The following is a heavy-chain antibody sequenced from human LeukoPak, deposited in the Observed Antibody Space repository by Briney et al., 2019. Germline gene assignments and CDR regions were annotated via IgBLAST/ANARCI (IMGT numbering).Heavy chain of an antibody. J-gene: IGHJ4*02. Sequence: ASETLSLTCTVSGGSISSSSYYWGWIRQPPGKGLEWIGSIYYSGSTYYNPSLKSRVTISVDTSKNQFSLKLSSVTAADTAVYYCARVGGSRDSSGYYLRGLYYFDYWGQGTLVTVSS. CDR2: IYYSGST. V-gene: IGHV4-39*07. D-gene: IGHD3-22*01. CDR1: GGSISSSSYY. CDR3: ARVGGSRDSSGYYLRGLYYFDY.